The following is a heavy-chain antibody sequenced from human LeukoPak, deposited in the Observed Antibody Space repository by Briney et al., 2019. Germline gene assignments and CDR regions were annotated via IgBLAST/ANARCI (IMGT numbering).Heavy chain of an antibody. CDR2: ISYGGSNK. Sequence: GGSLRLSCAASGFTFSSYGMHWVRQAPGKGLEGVAVISYGGSNKYYADSVKGRFTISRDNSKNTLYLQMNSLRAEDTAVYYCAKDQIVGYSYGYLLYWGQGTLVTVSS. CDR1: GFTFSSYG. V-gene: IGHV3-30*18. D-gene: IGHD5-18*01. CDR3: AKDQIVGYSYGYLLY. J-gene: IGHJ4*02.